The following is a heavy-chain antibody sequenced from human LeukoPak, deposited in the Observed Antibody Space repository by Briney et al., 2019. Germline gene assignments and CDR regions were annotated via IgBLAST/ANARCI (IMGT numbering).Heavy chain of an antibody. Sequence: ASVKVSCKVSGYTLTELSMHWVRQAPGTGLEWMGGFDPEDGETIYAQEFQGKVTMTEDTSTDTAYMELSSLRSEDTAVYYCATVIRGYYDSSGYYLRYFDYWGQGTLVTVSS. CDR2: FDPEDGET. J-gene: IGHJ4*02. CDR1: GYTLTELS. D-gene: IGHD3-22*01. CDR3: ATVIRGYYDSSGYYLRYFDY. V-gene: IGHV1-24*01.